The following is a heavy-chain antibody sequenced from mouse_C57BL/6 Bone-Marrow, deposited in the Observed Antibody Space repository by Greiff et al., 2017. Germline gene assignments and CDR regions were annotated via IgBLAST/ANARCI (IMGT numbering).Heavy chain of an antibody. V-gene: IGHV5-16*01. CDR2: INYDGSST. D-gene: IGHD2-4*01. Sequence: EVKVVESEGGLVQPGSSMKLSCTASGFTFSDYYMAWVRQVPEKGLEWVAHINYDGSSTNYQDSLKSRFILSRDNAKNSLYMQMSSLKSEDTATDYCAREGGNYDYDYWGQGTTLTVSS. CDR3: AREGGNYDYDY. CDR1: GFTFSDYY. J-gene: IGHJ2*01.